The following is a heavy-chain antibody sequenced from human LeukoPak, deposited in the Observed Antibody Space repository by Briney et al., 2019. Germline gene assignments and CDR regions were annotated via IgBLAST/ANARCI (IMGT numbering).Heavy chain of an antibody. CDR1: GFSFSSNW. J-gene: IGHJ3*02. D-gene: IGHD2-21*02. V-gene: IGHV3-7*05. Sequence: GGSLRLSCAASGFSFSSNWMSWVGQAQGKGLEWVGSIKKDGGEKYYVDSVKGRFTISRDNAKNSLYLQMNSLRVEDTAVYYCATYCGGDCYSPHDAFDMWGQGTMVTVSS. CDR3: ATYCGGDCYSPHDAFDM. CDR2: IKKDGGEK.